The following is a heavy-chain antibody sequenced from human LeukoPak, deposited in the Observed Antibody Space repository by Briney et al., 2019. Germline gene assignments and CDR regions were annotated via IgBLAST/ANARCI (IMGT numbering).Heavy chain of an antibody. V-gene: IGHV1-18*01. CDR3: ARSGSSGWSYFDYYGMDV. CDR1: GYTFTSYG. J-gene: IGHJ6*02. D-gene: IGHD6-19*01. CDR2: ISAYNGNT. Sequence: GASVKVSCKASGYTFTSYGISWVRQAPGQGLEWMGRISAYNGNTNYAQKLQGRVTMTTDTSTSTAYMELRSLRSDDTAVYYCARSGSSGWSYFDYYGMDVWGQGTTVTVSS.